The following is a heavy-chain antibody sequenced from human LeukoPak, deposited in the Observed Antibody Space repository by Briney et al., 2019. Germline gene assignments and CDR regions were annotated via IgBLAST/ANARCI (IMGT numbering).Heavy chain of an antibody. D-gene: IGHD3-22*01. CDR2: IYTGGST. V-gene: IGHV3-66*02. CDR3: TRGNHNYDSSGRD. Sequence: PGGSLRLCCSASGFTVSSNYMSWVRQAPGKGLGWVSVIYTGGSTYYADSVKGRFTISRDNPKNTLYLQMSSLRAEDTAVYYCTRGNHNYDSSGRDWGQGTLVTVSS. J-gene: IGHJ4*02. CDR1: GFTVSSNY.